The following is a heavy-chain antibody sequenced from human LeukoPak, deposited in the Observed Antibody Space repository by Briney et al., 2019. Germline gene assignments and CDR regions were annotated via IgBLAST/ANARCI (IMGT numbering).Heavy chain of an antibody. CDR2: ISSGSTYI. Sequence: GGSLRLSCAASGFTFSSSSMNWVRQAPGKGLEWVSSISSGSTYIYYADSVKGRFTISRDNAKNSLYLQMNSLRAADTAVYYCAIPAGGYYDSSGYPIDDWGQGTLVTVSS. J-gene: IGHJ4*02. D-gene: IGHD3-22*01. CDR1: GFTFSSSS. V-gene: IGHV3-21*01. CDR3: AIPAGGYYDSSGYPIDD.